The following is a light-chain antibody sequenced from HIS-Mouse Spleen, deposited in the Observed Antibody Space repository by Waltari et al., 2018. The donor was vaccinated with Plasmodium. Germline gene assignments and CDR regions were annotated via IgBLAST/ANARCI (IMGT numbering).Light chain of an antibody. CDR1: QSLLHSNGQNY. CDR2: LGS. CDR3: MQALQTPWT. Sequence: DIVMTQSPLSLPVTPGEPASISCRSSQSLLHSNGQNYLDWYLQKPGQSPQLLIDLGSNRASGVPDRFSGSGSGTDFTLKISRVEAGDVGVYYCMQALQTPWTFGQGTKVEIK. V-gene: IGKV2-28*01. J-gene: IGKJ1*01.